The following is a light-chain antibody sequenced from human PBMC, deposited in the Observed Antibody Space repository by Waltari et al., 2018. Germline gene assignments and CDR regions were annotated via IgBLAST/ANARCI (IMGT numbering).Light chain of an antibody. CDR2: GAY. CDR1: QSLTKKY. J-gene: IGKJ2*01. CDR3: QQYGSSIMYT. Sequence: VLTQSPGTLSLSPGETPTLSCRAGQSLTKKYLALYQQKPGQAPRLLIYGAYSRAAGIPDRLSGSGSGTDFTLTISRLEPEDSTVYYCQQYGSSIMYTFGQGTKLEIK. V-gene: IGKV3-20*01.